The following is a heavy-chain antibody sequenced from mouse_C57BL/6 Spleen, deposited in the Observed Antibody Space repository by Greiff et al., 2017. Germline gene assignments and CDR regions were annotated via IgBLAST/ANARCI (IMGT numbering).Heavy chain of an antibody. CDR2: IDPSDSYT. J-gene: IGHJ2*01. Sequence: QVQLQQPGAELVMPGASVKLSCKASGYTFTSYWMHWVKQRPGQGLEWIGEIDPSDSYTNYNQKFKGKSTLTVDNSSSTAYMQLSSLTSEDSAVYYCARLTTVVATRYFDYWCQGTTLTVSS. CDR1: GYTFTSYW. D-gene: IGHD1-1*01. CDR3: ARLTTVVATRYFDY. V-gene: IGHV1-69*01.